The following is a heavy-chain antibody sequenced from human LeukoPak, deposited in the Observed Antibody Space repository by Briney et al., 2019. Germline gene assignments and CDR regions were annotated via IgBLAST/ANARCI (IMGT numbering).Heavy chain of an antibody. CDR2: ISAYNGNT. CDR1: GYTFTSLD. V-gene: IGHV1-18*01. D-gene: IGHD3-3*01. J-gene: IGHJ4*02. Sequence: ASVKVSCKTSGYTFTSLDINWVRQATGQGLEWMGWISAYNGNTNYAQKLQGRVTMTTDTSTSTAYMELRSLRSDDTAVYYCARGRDYDFWSGYPYYFDYWGQGTLVTVSS. CDR3: ARGRDYDFWSGYPYYFDY.